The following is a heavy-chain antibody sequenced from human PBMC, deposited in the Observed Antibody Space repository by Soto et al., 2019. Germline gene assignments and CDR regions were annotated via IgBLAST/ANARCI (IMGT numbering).Heavy chain of an antibody. CDR1: GYTFTSYG. V-gene: IGHV1-18*01. CDR3: ARSSMVRDCLFDY. J-gene: IGHJ4*02. CDR2: TSAYNANT. Sequence: QVQLVQSGAEVKKPGASVKVSCKASGYTFTSYGISWVRQAPGQGLEWMGWTSAYNANTNYAQKLQGRVTMTTDTSTRTSYMELRSLTSDDAAVYYCARSSMVRDCLFDYWGQGTLVTVSS. D-gene: IGHD3-10*01.